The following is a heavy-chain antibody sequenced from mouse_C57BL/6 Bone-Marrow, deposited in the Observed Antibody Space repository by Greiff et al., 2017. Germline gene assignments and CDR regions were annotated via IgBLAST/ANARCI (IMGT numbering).Heavy chain of an antibody. CDR1: GFSLTSYA. CDR3: ARCYDSSYYYFDY. V-gene: IGHV2-9-1*01. J-gene: IGHJ2*01. D-gene: IGHD1-1*01. CDR2: IWTGGGT. Sequence: VKVVESGPGLVAPSQSLSITCTVSGFSLTSYAISWVRQPPGKGLEWLGVIWTGGGTNYNPALRSRLSISKDDSKSQAFLKMNSRQTDDKARYYGARCYDSSYYYFDYWGQGTTLTVSS.